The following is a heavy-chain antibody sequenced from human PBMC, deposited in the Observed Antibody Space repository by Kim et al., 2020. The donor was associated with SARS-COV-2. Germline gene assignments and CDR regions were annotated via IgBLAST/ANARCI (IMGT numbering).Heavy chain of an antibody. CDR3: IKEQSVAGWN. Sequence: GGSLRLSCAASGFTFKDAWLNWVRQAPGKGLEWVGRIKNKVDGATTDYAAPVKGRFTISRDDSRDTLYLQMHNLKADDTGVYYCIKEQSVAGWNWGQGTLLIVSS. J-gene: IGHJ4*02. D-gene: IGHD6-19*01. V-gene: IGHV3-15*01. CDR2: IKNKVDGATT. CDR1: GFTFKDAW.